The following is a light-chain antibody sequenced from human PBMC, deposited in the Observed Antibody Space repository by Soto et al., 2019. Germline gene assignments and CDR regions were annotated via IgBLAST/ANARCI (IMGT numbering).Light chain of an antibody. CDR1: NIESKS. Sequence: SYDLTQPPSVSLSPGQTARITCGGNNIESKSVHWYQQRPGQAPVLVIYVDSDRPSGIPDRFSASTSGNTAALTISRVEAGDEADYYCQVWDTISDHYVFGSGTKV. V-gene: IGLV3-21*02. CDR2: VDS. CDR3: QVWDTISDHYV. J-gene: IGLJ1*01.